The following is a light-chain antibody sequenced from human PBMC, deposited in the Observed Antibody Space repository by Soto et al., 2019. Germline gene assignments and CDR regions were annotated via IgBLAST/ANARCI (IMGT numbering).Light chain of an antibody. CDR2: GAS. Sequence: EVVLTQSPDTLSLSPGETATLSCRASQSLSPTYVAWYQQKPGQAPRLLIYGASFRATDIPDRFSGRGSGTDFTLSISRLEPEDFAVYYCQQYVTSPRTFGQGTKVESK. V-gene: IGKV3-20*01. CDR3: QQYVTSPRT. J-gene: IGKJ1*01. CDR1: QSLSPTY.